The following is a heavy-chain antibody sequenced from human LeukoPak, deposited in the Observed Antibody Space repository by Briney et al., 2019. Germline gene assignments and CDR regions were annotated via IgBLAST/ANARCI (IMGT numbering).Heavy chain of an antibody. D-gene: IGHD4-23*01. V-gene: IGHV1-2*02. Sequence: ASVKVSCKTSGYTFTGYYMHWVRQAPGQGLEWMGWINPNSGGTDYAQKFQGRVTMTRDMSTSTDYMELSSLRSEDTAVYYCARDNSVEDTAWWFDPWGQGTLVTVSS. CDR2: INPNSGGT. CDR3: ARDNSVEDTAWWFDP. J-gene: IGHJ5*02. CDR1: GYTFTGYY.